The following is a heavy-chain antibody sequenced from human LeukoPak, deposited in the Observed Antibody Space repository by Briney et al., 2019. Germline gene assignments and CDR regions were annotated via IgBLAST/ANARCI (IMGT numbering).Heavy chain of an antibody. V-gene: IGHV3-30*18. CDR3: AKPREGSTSWYAAG. CDR1: GFSFSRND. D-gene: IGHD6-13*01. Sequence: GGSLRLSCAASGFSFSRNDMQWVRQAPGKGREGVAVISYDGNNKYYADSVRGRFTISRDNSKNTLYLEMNSLRAEDTAVYYCAKPREGSTSWYAAGWGQGTLVTVSS. J-gene: IGHJ1*01. CDR2: ISYDGNNK.